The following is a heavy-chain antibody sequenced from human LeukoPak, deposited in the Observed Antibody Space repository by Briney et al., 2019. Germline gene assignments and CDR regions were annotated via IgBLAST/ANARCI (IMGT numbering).Heavy chain of an antibody. Sequence: GGSLRLSCAASGFTFSSYGMHWVRQAPGKGLEWVAVISYYGSNKYYADSVKGRFTISRDNSKNTLYLQMNSLRAEDTAVYYCAKDYYYGSGSYYNPDYWGQGTLVTVSS. V-gene: IGHV3-30*18. CDR2: ISYYGSNK. CDR1: GFTFSSYG. D-gene: IGHD3-10*01. CDR3: AKDYYYGSGSYYNPDY. J-gene: IGHJ4*02.